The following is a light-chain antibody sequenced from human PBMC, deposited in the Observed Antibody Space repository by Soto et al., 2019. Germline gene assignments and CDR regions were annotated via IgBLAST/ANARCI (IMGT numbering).Light chain of an antibody. Sequence: DVKMTQSPSTLSASVGDRVTITCWARQSVDTWLAWYQQKPGKAPILLIYKASTLASGVPSRFSGSGSGTDFTLTISSLQTDHSSTYFYQQYKSFLTFGQGTKEEIK. CDR1: QSVDTW. J-gene: IGKJ1*01. CDR3: QQYKSFLT. V-gene: IGKV1-5*03. CDR2: KAS.